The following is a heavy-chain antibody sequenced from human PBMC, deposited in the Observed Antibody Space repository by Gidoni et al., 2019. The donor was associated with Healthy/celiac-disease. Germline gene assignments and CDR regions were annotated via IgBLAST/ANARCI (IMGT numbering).Heavy chain of an antibody. CDR3: ARGGGGITITEVWYFDL. Sequence: QVPLVESGGGLVKPGGSLRLSCAAPGFTCSDYYMSWIRQAPGQGLAWVSYISSSSSYTNYADSVKGRFTISRDNAKNSLYLQMNSLRAEDTAVYYCARGGGGITITEVWYFDLWGRGTLVTVSS. J-gene: IGHJ2*01. V-gene: IGHV3-11*05. D-gene: IGHD3-10*01. CDR2: ISSSSSYT. CDR1: GFTCSDYY.